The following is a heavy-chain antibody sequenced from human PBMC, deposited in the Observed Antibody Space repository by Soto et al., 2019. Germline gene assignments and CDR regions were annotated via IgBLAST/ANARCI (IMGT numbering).Heavy chain of an antibody. CDR2: IWYDGSNK. D-gene: IGHD2-21*02. J-gene: IGHJ2*01. V-gene: IGHV3-33*01. Sequence: QVQLVESGGGVVQPGRSLRLSCAASGFTFSNYGMHWVRQAPGKGLEWVAVIWYDGSNKQYADSVKGRFTISRDNAKNTLDLQMNSLRAEDTAVYYCARDWVGDPLPSYWYFDLWGRGTLVTVSS. CDR1: GFTFSNYG. CDR3: ARDWVGDPLPSYWYFDL.